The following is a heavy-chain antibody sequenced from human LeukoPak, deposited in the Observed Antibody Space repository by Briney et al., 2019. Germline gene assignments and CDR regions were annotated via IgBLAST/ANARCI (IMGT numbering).Heavy chain of an antibody. CDR3: ASSSYGDYGPADY. D-gene: IGHD4-17*01. J-gene: IGHJ4*02. CDR1: GGSISSYY. CDR2: INHSGST. Sequence: SETLSLTCTVSGGSISSYYWSWIRQPPGKGLEWIGEINHSGSTNYNPSLKSRVTISVDTSKNQFSLKLSSVTAADTAVYYCASSSYGDYGPADYWGQGTLVTVSS. V-gene: IGHV4-34*01.